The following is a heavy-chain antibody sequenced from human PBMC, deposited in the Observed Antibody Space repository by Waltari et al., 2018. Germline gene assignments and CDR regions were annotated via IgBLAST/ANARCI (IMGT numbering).Heavy chain of an antibody. CDR1: GGSISSSSYY. D-gene: IGHD2-21*02. V-gene: IGHV4-39*07. Sequence: QLQLQESGPGLVKPSETLSLTCTVSGGSISSSSYYWGWIRQPPGKGLEWIGSIYYSGSTYYNPSLKSRVTISVDTSKNQFSLKLSSVTAADTAVYYCARALYGGNSGVYFDYWGQGTLVTVSS. CDR3: ARALYGGNSGVYFDY. CDR2: IYYSGST. J-gene: IGHJ4*02.